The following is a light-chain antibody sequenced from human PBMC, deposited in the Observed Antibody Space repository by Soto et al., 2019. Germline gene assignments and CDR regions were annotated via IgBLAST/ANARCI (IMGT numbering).Light chain of an antibody. CDR2: GAS. J-gene: IGKJ4*01. V-gene: IGKV3-20*01. Sequence: EIVLTQSPGTLSLSPGERATLSCRASQSVSSSYLAWYQQKPGQAPRLLIYGASSRATGIPDRFSGSGSGTDFTLTISRLEPEDFAVYYCQQYDSSTLTFGGGNKVEIK. CDR1: QSVSSSY. CDR3: QQYDSSTLT.